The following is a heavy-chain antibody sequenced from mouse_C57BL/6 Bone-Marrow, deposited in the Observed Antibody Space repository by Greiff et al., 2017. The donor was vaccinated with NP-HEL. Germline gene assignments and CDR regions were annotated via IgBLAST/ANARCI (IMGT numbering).Heavy chain of an antibody. D-gene: IGHD2-3*01. CDR1: GYTFTDYE. V-gene: IGHV1-15*01. Sequence: VQLQQSGAELVRPGASVTLSCKASGYTFTDYEMHWVKQTPVHGLEWIGAIDPETGGTAYNQKFKGKAILTADKSSSTAYMELRSLTSEDSAVYYCTRLRDGYYVADYFDYWGQGTTLTVSS. CDR3: TRLRDGYYVADYFDY. CDR2: IDPETGGT. J-gene: IGHJ2*01.